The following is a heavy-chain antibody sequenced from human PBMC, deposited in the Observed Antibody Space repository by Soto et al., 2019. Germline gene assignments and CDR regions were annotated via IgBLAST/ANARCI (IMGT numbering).Heavy chain of an antibody. CDR2: IWYDGSNK. J-gene: IGHJ6*03. D-gene: IGHD6-13*01. CDR3: ARRFSIAAGYYYYMDV. Sequence: GGSLRLSCAASGFTFSSYGMHWVRQAPGKGLEWVAVIWYDGSNKYYADSVKGRSTISRDNSKNTLYLQMNSLRAEDTAVYYCARRFSIAAGYYYYMDVWGKGTTVTVSS. V-gene: IGHV3-33*01. CDR1: GFTFSSYG.